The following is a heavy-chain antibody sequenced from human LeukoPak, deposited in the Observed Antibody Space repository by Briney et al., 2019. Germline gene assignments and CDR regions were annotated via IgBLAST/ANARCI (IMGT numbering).Heavy chain of an antibody. D-gene: IGHD4-4*01. CDR2: ISYDGSNK. CDR3: ARGTVEGDY. Sequence: GGSLRLSCAASGFTFSSYSMNWVRQAPGKGLEWVAVISYDGSNKYYADSVKGRFTISRDNSKNTLYLQMNSLRAEDTAVYYCARGTVEGDYWGQGTLVTVSS. CDR1: GFTFSSYS. V-gene: IGHV3-30*03. J-gene: IGHJ4*02.